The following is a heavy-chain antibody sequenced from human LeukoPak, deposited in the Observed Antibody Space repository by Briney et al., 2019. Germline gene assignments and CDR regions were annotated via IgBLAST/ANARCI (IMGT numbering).Heavy chain of an antibody. CDR2: IIPILGIA. CDR1: GGTFSSYA. CDR3: ARDARPSKTRYYYDSSGY. V-gene: IGHV1-69*04. Sequence: SVKVSCKASGGTFSSYAISWVRQAPGQGLEWMGRIIPILGIANYAQKFQGRVTITADKSTSTAYMELSSLRSEDTAVYYCARDARPSKTRYYYDSSGYWGQGTLVTVSS. D-gene: IGHD3-22*01. J-gene: IGHJ4*02.